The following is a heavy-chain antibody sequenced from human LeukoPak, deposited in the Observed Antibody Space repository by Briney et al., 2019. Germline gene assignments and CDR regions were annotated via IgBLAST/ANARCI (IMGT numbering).Heavy chain of an antibody. V-gene: IGHV3-64*01. CDR3: TRRYGGHSGWAGYHDS. CDR2: IRRDGSST. J-gene: IGHJ4*02. CDR1: GFSFSAYI. Sequence: QPGGSLRLSCVASGFSFSAYIMHWVRQAPGKGLEYVSAIRRDGSSTFYPNSVKGRFTISRDNPKSTLYLQMGSLRAEDTAVYYCTRRYGGHSGWAGYHDSWGQGTLVTVSS. D-gene: IGHD6-19*01.